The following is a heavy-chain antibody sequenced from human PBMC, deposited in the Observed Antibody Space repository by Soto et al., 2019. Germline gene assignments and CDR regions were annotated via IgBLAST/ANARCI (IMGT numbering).Heavy chain of an antibody. CDR2: ISAGNGNT. J-gene: IGHJ6*02. Sequence: ASVKVSCKASGYTFTSYAMHWVRQAPGQRLEWMGWISAGNGNTKYSQKFQGRVTITRDTSASTAYMELSSLRSEDTAVYYCARGEGGYCSSTSCSLYYGMDVWGQGTTVTVSS. CDR1: GYTFTSYA. D-gene: IGHD2-2*01. CDR3: ARGEGGYCSSTSCSLYYGMDV. V-gene: IGHV1-3*01.